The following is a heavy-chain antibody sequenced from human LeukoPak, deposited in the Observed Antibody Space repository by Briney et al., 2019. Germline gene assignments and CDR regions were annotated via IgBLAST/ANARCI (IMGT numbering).Heavy chain of an antibody. D-gene: IGHD5-18*01. Sequence: PVKVSCKASGGTFSSYAISWVRQAPGQGLEWMGGIIPIFGTANYAQKFQGRVTITADESTSTAYMELSSLRSEDTAVYYCARDGAGWDTAMAPAGFFDYWGQGTLVTVSS. CDR2: IIPIFGTA. CDR1: GGTFSSYA. J-gene: IGHJ4*02. CDR3: ARDGAGWDTAMAPAGFFDY. V-gene: IGHV1-69*13.